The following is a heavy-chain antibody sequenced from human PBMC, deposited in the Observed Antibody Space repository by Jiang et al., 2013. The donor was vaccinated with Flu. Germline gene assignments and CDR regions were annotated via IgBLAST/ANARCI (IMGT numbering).Heavy chain of an antibody. Sequence: QLLESGGGVVQPGRSLRLSCAASGFTFSSYAMHWVRQAPGKGLEWVAVISYDGSNKYYADSVKGRFTISRDNSKNTLYLQMNSLRAEDTAVYYCARGEVLKFITMVRGVNYWGQGTLVTVSS. J-gene: IGHJ4*02. CDR3: ARGEVLKFITMVRGVNY. D-gene: IGHD3-10*01. V-gene: IGHV3-30-3*01. CDR2: ISYDGSNK. CDR1: GFTFSSYA.